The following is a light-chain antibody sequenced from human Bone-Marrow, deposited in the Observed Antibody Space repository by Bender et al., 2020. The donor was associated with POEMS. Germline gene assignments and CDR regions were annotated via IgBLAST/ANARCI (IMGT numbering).Light chain of an antibody. CDR1: ALPTQY. J-gene: IGLJ3*02. Sequence: SSDLTQPPSVSVSPGQTARITCSGDALPTQYTYWYQQKAGQAPVLVIYKDTERPSGIPERFAGSSSGTTVTLTISGVQAEDEADYYCQSADSSSSPWVFGGGTKLTVL. V-gene: IGLV3-25*03. CDR3: QSADSSSSPWV. CDR2: KDT.